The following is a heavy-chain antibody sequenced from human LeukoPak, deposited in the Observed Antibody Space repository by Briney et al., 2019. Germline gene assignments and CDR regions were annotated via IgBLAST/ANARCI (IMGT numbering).Heavy chain of an antibody. V-gene: IGHV4-34*01. J-gene: IGHJ5*02. D-gene: IGHD3-9*01. CDR1: GASISNYY. CDR3: ARHRPGLRYTRGWFDP. CDR2: ITHSGST. Sequence: SETLSLTCTVSGASISNYYWSWIRQPPGKGLEWIGEITHSGSTNYNPSLKSRVTISIDTSKNQFSLKLSSVTAADTAVYYCARHRPGLRYTRGWFDPWGQGTLVTVSS.